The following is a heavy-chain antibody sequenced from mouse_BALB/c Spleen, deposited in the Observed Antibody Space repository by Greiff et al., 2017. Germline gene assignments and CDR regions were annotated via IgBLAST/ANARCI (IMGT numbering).Heavy chain of an antibody. V-gene: IGHV5-6-4*01. CDR3: ARDGGYPYYYAMDY. Sequence: EVQLVESGGGLVKPGGSLKLSCAASGFTFSSYTMSWVRQTPEKRLEWVATISSGGSYTYYPDSVKGRFTISRDNAKNTLYLQMSSLKSEDTAMYYCARDGGYPYYYAMDYWGQGTSVTVSS. D-gene: IGHD2-2*01. CDR1: GFTFSSYT. J-gene: IGHJ4*01. CDR2: ISSGGSYT.